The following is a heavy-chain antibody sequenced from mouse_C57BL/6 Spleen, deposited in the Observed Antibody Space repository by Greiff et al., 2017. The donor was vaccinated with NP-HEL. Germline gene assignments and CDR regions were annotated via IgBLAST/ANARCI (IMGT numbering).Heavy chain of an antibody. CDR2: ISSGSSTI. CDR3: ARGTTVVPFDY. CDR1: GFTFSDYG. V-gene: IGHV5-17*01. D-gene: IGHD1-1*01. Sequence: EVKLVESGGGLVKPGGSLKLSCAASGFTFSDYGMHWVRQAPEKGLEWVAYISSGSSTIYYADTVKGRFTISRDNAKNTLFLQMTSLRSEDTAMHYCARGTTVVPFDYWGQGTTLTVSS. J-gene: IGHJ2*01.